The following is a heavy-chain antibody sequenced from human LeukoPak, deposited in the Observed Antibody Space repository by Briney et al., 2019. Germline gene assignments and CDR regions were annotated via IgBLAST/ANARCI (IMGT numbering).Heavy chain of an antibody. CDR1: GFAVSSNY. D-gene: IGHD3-22*01. CDR3: GRDSISSGSMDL. CDR2: IYSSGGT. J-gene: IGHJ4*02. Sequence: SGGSLRLSCAASGFAVSSNYMSWVRQAPGKGLEWVSVIYSSGGTYYADSVRGRFTISRDNSKNTLYLQMNSLRIEDMALYYCGRDSISSGSMDLWGQGTLVTVS. V-gene: IGHV3-53*01.